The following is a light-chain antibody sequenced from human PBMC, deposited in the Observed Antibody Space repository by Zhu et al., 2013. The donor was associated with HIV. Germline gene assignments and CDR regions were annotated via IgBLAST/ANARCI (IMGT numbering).Light chain of an antibody. CDR2: RAS. Sequence: EIVMTQSPATVSVPPGERATLSCRASQNIGNNLAWYQQRPGQAPRLLIYRASTRATGIPTRFIGSGFETEFTLTITRLEPEDFAEYFCQQYGRSPLTFGGGTKVEIK. CDR1: QNIGNN. CDR3: QQYGRSPLT. V-gene: IGKV3-15*01. J-gene: IGKJ4*01.